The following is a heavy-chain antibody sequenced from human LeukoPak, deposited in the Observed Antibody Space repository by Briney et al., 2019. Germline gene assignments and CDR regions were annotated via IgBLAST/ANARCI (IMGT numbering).Heavy chain of an antibody. CDR2: VYRSGGT. J-gene: IGHJ6*03. CDR3: ARAKLGGDYYYLDV. V-gene: IGHV4-38-2*02. CDR1: GYSISSGYQ. Sequence: SETLSLTCSVSGYSISSGYQWDWIRQPPGKGLEWIGTVYRSGGTYYKPSLESRVSISVDTSKNQFSLKLRPVTAADTAVYYCARAKLGGDYYYLDVWGKGTTVTVSS. D-gene: IGHD7-27*01.